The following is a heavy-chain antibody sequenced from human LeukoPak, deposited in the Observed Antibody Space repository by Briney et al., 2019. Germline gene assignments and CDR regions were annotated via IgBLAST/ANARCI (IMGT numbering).Heavy chain of an antibody. D-gene: IGHD2-15*01. CDR1: GYTFTSYY. V-gene: IGHV1-46*01. CDR3: ARTYCSGGSCYSGLVY. Sequence: GASVKVSCKASGYTFTSYYMHWVRQAPGQGLEWMGIINPSGGSTSYAQKFQGRVTMTRDMSTSTVYMELSSLRSEDTAVYYCARTYCSGGSCYSGLVYWGQGTLVTVSS. CDR2: INPSGGST. J-gene: IGHJ4*02.